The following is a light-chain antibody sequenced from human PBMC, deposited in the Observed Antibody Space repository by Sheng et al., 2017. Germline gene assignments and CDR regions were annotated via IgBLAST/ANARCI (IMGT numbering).Light chain of an antibody. CDR3: QQYENLPPA. J-gene: IGKJ4*01. CDR1: QSINIY. V-gene: IGKV1-33*01. Sequence: DIQMTQSPSSLSASVGDRVTISCRASQSINIYVNWYQQKPGKAPNLLIYDASNLKTGGPSRFSGSGSGTKFIFTISSLQPEDIATYYCQQYENLPPAFGGGTKVEIK. CDR2: DAS.